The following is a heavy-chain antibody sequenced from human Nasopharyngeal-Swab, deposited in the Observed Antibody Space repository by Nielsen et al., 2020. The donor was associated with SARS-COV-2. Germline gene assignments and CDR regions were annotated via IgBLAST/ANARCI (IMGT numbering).Heavy chain of an antibody. V-gene: IGHV3-73*01. D-gene: IGHD6-13*01. CDR3: TKTPAYSSSWWDAFDV. CDR2: IRTIPNSYET. Sequence: GGSRRPSCEALGFSSIDSGIHWVRQRFGKGLEWVGRIRTIPNSYETTYAASVEGRSTITRDDTNNTAYLQVDSLKTDDTAIYYCTKTPAYSSSWWDAFDVWGQGTMVTVSS. J-gene: IGHJ3*01. CDR1: GFSSIDSG.